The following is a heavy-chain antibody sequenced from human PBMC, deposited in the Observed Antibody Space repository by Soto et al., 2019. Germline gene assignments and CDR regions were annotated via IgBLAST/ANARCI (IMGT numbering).Heavy chain of an antibody. CDR1: GAPITGGDYS. J-gene: IGHJ5*02. V-gene: IGHV4-30-2*01. CDR2: IFHGGIT. D-gene: IGHD2-2*01. Sequence: SETLSLTCAISGAPITGGDYSWNWIRQPPGKGLEWIGYIFHGGITYYNPSLRSRVTISVDRSRTQFSLKMSSVTAADTAVYYCARGRVVVPAAVMFNCLDPWGQGALVTVSS. CDR3: ARGRVVVPAAVMFNCLDP.